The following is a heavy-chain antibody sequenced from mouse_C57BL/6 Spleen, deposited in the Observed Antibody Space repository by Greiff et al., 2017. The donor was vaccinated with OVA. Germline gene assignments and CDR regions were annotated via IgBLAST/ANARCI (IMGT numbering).Heavy chain of an antibody. Sequence: VKVVESGPGLVAPSQSLSITCTVSGFSLTSYAISWVRQPPGKGLEWLGVIWTGGGTNYNSALKSRLSISKDNSKSQVFLKMNSLQTDDTARYYCARTVNSSGYYYYAMDYWGQGTSVTVSS. D-gene: IGHD3-2*02. CDR1: GFSLTSYA. CDR3: ARTVNSSGYYYYAMDY. J-gene: IGHJ4*01. CDR2: IWTGGGT. V-gene: IGHV2-9-1*01.